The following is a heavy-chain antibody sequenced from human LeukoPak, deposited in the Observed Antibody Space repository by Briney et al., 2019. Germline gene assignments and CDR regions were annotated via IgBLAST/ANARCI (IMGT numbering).Heavy chain of an antibody. CDR3: ARKSMELVRFDF. J-gene: IGHJ4*02. V-gene: IGHV3-74*01. CDR2: INSDGRRT. CDR1: GFTFSSYW. Sequence: GGSLRLSCAASGFTFSSYWMHWVRQAPGKGLVGVSNINSDGRRTNYADSVKGRFTISRDNAKNTLYLQMNSLTAEDTAVYYCARKSMELVRFDFWGQGTLVTVSS. D-gene: IGHD6-13*01.